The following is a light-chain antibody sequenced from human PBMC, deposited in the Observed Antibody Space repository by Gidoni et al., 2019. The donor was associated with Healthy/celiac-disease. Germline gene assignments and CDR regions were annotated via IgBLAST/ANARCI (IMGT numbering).Light chain of an antibody. V-gene: IGKV4-1*01. CDR2: WAS. J-gene: IGKJ1*01. CDR1: QSVLYSSNNNNY. CDR3: QQYYSTPWT. Sequence: DIVMTQSPDSLAVSLGGRANSNCKTSQSVLYSSNNNNYLAWYQQKPGQPPKLLNYWASTRESRVPDRFSGSGSGTDFTLTISSLQAEYVAVYYCQQYYSTPWTFGKGTKVKIK.